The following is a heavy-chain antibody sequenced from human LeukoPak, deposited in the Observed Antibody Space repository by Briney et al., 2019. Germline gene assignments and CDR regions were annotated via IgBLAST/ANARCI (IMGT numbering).Heavy chain of an antibody. V-gene: IGHV4-59*12. Sequence: PSETLSLTCTVSGGSISSYYWSWIRQPPGKGLEWIGYIYYTGTTNYNPSLKSRVTISVDTSKNQFSLKLSSVTAADTAVYYCARDRVVPAAIGSSFAWFDPWGQGTLVTVSS. CDR3: ARDRVVPAAIGSSFAWFDP. CDR2: IYYTGTT. CDR1: GGSISSYY. J-gene: IGHJ5*02. D-gene: IGHD2-2*01.